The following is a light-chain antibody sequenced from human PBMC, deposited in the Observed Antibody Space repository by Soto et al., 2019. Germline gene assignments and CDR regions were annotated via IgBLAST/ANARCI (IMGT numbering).Light chain of an antibody. V-gene: IGLV1-40*01. CDR1: SSNIGAGYN. CDR2: GDN. Sequence: QSVLTQPPSVSGAPGQRFTISCIGGSSNIGAGYNVHWYQQLPGTAPKLLISGDNNRPSGVPDRFSGSKSGTSASLAITGLQDEDEADYYCQSYDRSLSGSRVVFGGGTKLTVL. CDR3: QSYDRSLSGSRVV. J-gene: IGLJ2*01.